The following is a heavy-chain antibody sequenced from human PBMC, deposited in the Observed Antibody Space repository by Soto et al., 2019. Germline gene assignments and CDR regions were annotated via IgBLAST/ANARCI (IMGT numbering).Heavy chain of an antibody. D-gene: IGHD2-2*01. J-gene: IGHJ6*03. CDR2: ISGSGGST. Sequence: GGSLRLSCAASGFTFSSYAMSWVRQAPGKGLEWVSAISGSGGSTYYADSVKGRFTISRDNSKNTLYLQMNSLRAEDTAVYYCAKDFERRNVVLSPWASYYYYMDVWGKGTTVTVSS. CDR3: AKDFERRNVVLSPWASYYYYMDV. V-gene: IGHV3-23*01. CDR1: GFTFSSYA.